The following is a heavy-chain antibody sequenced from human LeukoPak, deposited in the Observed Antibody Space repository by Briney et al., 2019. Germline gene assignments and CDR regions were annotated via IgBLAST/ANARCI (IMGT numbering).Heavy chain of an antibody. Sequence: PGGSLRLSCAASGFSIENDWMSWVRQAPGKGLEWVSYISSGSRTIYYADSVKGRFTISRDNAKNSLYLQMNSLRAEDTAVYFCARDLEHGLWGQGTLVTVSS. V-gene: IGHV3-48*04. CDR3: ARDLEHGL. J-gene: IGHJ4*02. CDR1: GFSIENDW. CDR2: ISSGSRTI.